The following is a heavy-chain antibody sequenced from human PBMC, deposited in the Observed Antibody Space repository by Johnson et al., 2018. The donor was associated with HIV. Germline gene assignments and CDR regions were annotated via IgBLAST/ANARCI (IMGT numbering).Heavy chain of an antibody. V-gene: IGHV3-30*02. CDR2: IRYDGSNK. CDR3: ARGHHDSGYPLEAFDI. D-gene: IGHD3-22*01. CDR1: GFTFSSYG. Sequence: QVQLVESGGCVVQPGGSLRLSCAASGFTFSSYGMHWVRQAPGKGLEWVAFIRYDGSNKYYADSVKGRFTISRDNSKNTLLHQMNSLRVDDTAMYYCARGHHDSGYPLEAFDIWGQGTMVSVSS. J-gene: IGHJ3*02.